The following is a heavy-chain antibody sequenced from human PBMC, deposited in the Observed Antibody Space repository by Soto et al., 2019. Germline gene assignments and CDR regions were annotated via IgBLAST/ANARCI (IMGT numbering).Heavy chain of an antibody. CDR3: ARGGEQWLFDY. J-gene: IGHJ4*02. V-gene: IGHV1-2*02. Sequence: ASVQVTFKASGYTFTGYYMHSLRQPAGQGREGMGWINPNSCGPEYAQKCQGRLPMFKGTSIKTAYMEQSRLRSDDTAVYYCARGGEQWLFDYWGQGTLVTVSS. CDR2: INPNSCGP. D-gene: IGHD6-19*01. CDR1: GYTFTGYY.